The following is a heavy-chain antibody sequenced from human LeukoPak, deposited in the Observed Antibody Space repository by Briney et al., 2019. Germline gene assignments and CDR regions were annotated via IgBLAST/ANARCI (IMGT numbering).Heavy chain of an antibody. D-gene: IGHD3-10*01. CDR2: INPNSGGT. J-gene: IGHJ4*02. CDR1: GYTFTGYY. Sequence: ASVKVSCKASGYTFTGYYMHWVRQAPGQGREWMGWINPNSGGTNYAQKFQGRVTMTRDTSISTAYMELSRLRSDDTAVYYCARGGDDGSGSYYNLYYFDYWGQGTLVTVSS. V-gene: IGHV1-2*02. CDR3: ARGGDDGSGSYYNLYYFDY.